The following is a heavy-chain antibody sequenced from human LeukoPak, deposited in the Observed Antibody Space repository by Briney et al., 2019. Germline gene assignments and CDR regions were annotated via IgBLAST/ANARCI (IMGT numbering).Heavy chain of an antibody. V-gene: IGHV1-18*01. Sequence: GSSVKVSCKASGCTFTSYGIGWVRQAPGQGLGWIGWISAYNGNTNYAQKLQGRVTMTTDTSTSTAYMELSSLRSEDTAVYYCARDRWNCSGGSCYLGLNDYWGQGTLVTVSS. D-gene: IGHD2-15*01. J-gene: IGHJ4*02. CDR1: GCTFTSYG. CDR2: ISAYNGNT. CDR3: ARDRWNCSGGSCYLGLNDY.